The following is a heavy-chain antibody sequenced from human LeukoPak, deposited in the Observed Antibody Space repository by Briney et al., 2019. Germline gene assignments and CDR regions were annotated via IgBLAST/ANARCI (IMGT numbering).Heavy chain of an antibody. CDR1: GFTVSSNY. CDR3: ARDRDRLDAFDS. CDR2: IYSGGST. V-gene: IGHV3-53*01. D-gene: IGHD2-21*02. Sequence: GGSLRLSCAASGFTVSSNYMSWVRKAPGKGLEWVSVIYSGGSTYYADSVKGRFTISRDNSKNTLYLQMNSLRAEDTAVYYCARDRDRLDAFDSWGQGTMVTVSS. J-gene: IGHJ3*02.